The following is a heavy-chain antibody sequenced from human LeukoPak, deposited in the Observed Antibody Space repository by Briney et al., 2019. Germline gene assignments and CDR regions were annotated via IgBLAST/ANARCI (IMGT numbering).Heavy chain of an antibody. CDR3: ARDKYSSSSDY. J-gene: IGHJ4*02. V-gene: IGHV3-21*01. Sequence: GGSLRLSCAASGFSFSTYSMIWVRQAPGKGLEWVSSISSSSSYIYYADSVKGRFTISRDNAKNSLYLQMNSLRAEDTAVYYCARDKYSSSSDYWGQGTLVTVSS. D-gene: IGHD6-6*01. CDR2: ISSSSSYI. CDR1: GFSFSTYS.